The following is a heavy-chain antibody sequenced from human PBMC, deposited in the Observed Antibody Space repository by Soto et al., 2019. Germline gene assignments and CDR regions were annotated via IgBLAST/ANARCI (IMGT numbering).Heavy chain of an antibody. CDR2: ISTRGGRT. CDR1: GFSFSSYS. Sequence: GGSLRLSCAASGFSFSSYSISWVRQAPPQGLEWVSSISTRGGRTYYADSVKGRFSISRDNSANDVYLDMDNLRAEDTGIYYCAKEFYYDAYGQYSELYFDSWGQGALV. D-gene: IGHD3-22*01. CDR3: AKEFYYDAYGQYSELYFDS. V-gene: IGHV3-23*01. J-gene: IGHJ4*02.